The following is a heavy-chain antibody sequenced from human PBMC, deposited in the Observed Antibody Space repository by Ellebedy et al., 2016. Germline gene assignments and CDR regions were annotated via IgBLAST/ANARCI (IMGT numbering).Heavy chain of an antibody. CDR3: ARGVEQWLVYYYYYGMDV. Sequence: ASVKVSCXASGYTFTSYGINWVRQATGQGLEWMGWMNPNSGNTGYAQKFQGRVTMTRNTSISTAYMELSSLRSEDTAVYYCARGVEQWLVYYYYYGMDVWGQGTTVTVSS. J-gene: IGHJ6*02. CDR1: GYTFTSYG. V-gene: IGHV1-8*02. D-gene: IGHD6-19*01. CDR2: MNPNSGNT.